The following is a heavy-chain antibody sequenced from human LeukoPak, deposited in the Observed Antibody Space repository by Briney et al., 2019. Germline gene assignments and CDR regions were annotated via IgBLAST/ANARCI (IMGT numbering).Heavy chain of an antibody. CDR3: ARNVGSGLDY. CDR1: GYTFISYY. J-gene: IGHJ4*02. D-gene: IGHD1-1*01. V-gene: IGHV1-46*01. Sequence: ASVKVSCKASGYTFISYYIHWVRQAPGQGLEWMGFINPSGGSTSYAQKFQGRATMTRDTSTSAVYMELSSLRSEDTAMYYCARNVGSGLDYWGQGTLFTVSS. CDR2: INPSGGST.